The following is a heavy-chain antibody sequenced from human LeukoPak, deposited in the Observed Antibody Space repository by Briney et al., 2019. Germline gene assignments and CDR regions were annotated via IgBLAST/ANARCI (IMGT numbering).Heavy chain of an antibody. CDR3: ARGYCSSTSCYGWGYGMDV. J-gene: IGHJ6*02. D-gene: IGHD2-2*01. Sequence: ASVKVSCKASGYTFTGYYMHWVRQAPGQGLEWMGWINPNSGGTNYAQKFQGWVTMTRDTSISTAYMELSRLRSDDTAVYYCARGYCSSTSCYGWGYGMDVWGQGTTVTVSS. V-gene: IGHV1-2*04. CDR1: GYTFTGYY. CDR2: INPNSGGT.